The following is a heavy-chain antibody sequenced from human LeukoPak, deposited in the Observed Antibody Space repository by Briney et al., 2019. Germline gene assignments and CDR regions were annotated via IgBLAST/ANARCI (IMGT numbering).Heavy chain of an antibody. CDR1: GFTFTSSA. J-gene: IGHJ4*02. CDR2: IVVGSGNT. Sequence: ASVKVSCKASGFTFTSSAVQWVRQARGQRLEWIGWIVVGSGNTNYAQKLQGRVTMTTDTSTTTAYMELRSLRSDDTAVYYCARDPDYWGQGTLVTVSS. CDR3: ARDPDY. V-gene: IGHV1-58*01.